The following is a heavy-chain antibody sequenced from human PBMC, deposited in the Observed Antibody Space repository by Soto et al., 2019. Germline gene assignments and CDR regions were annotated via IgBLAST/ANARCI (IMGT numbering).Heavy chain of an antibody. D-gene: IGHD3-3*01. Sequence: GGSLRLSCAASGFTFSSYAMHWVRQAPGKGLEWVAVISYDGSNKYYADSVKGRFTISRDNSKNTLYLQMNSLRAEDTAVYYCARGEYYDFWSGPDYYYYGMDVWGQGTTVTVSS. CDR3: ARGEYYDFWSGPDYYYYGMDV. J-gene: IGHJ6*02. V-gene: IGHV3-30-3*01. CDR2: ISYDGSNK. CDR1: GFTFSSYA.